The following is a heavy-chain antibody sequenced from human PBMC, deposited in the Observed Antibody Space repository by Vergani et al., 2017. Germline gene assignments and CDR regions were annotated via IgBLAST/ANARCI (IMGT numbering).Heavy chain of an antibody. Sequence: EVQLLESGGGLVQPGGSLRLSCAASGFTFSSYAMSWVRQAPGKGLEWVSAISGSGGSTYYADSVKGRFTISRDNSKNTLYLQMNSLRAEDTAVYYCARDLGYYDSSGYYWGSHAFDIWGQGTMVTVSS. CDR2: ISGSGGST. J-gene: IGHJ3*02. D-gene: IGHD3-22*01. V-gene: IGHV3-23*01. CDR3: ARDLGYYDSSGYYWGSHAFDI. CDR1: GFTFSSYA.